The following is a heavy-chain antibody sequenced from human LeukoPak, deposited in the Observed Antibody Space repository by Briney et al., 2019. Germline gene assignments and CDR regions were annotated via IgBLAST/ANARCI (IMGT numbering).Heavy chain of an antibody. CDR3: ASLRERSYYARGFDY. D-gene: IGHD1-26*01. CDR1: RFTFSSYSMN. CDR2: IYYSGST. V-gene: IGHV4-39*01. Sequence: GSLRLSCAASRFTFSSYSMNWVRQPPGKGLDWIGSIYYSGSTYYNPSLKRRVTISVDTSKNQFSLKLNSVTAADTAVYYCASLRERSYYARGFDYWGQGTLVTVSS. J-gene: IGHJ4*02.